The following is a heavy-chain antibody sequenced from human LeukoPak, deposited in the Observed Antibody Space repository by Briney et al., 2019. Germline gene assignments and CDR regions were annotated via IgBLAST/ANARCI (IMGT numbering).Heavy chain of an antibody. V-gene: IGHV3-23*01. CDR3: ARDLTYSGWYYFDY. Sequence: PGGSLRLSCAASGFTFSSYAMSWVRQAPGKGLEWVSFISDSGGSKYYADSVKGQFTISRDSSKNTLYLQMNSLRAEDTAVYYCARDLTYSGWYYFDYWGQGTLVTVSS. CDR1: GFTFSSYA. CDR2: ISDSGGSK. J-gene: IGHJ4*02. D-gene: IGHD6-19*01.